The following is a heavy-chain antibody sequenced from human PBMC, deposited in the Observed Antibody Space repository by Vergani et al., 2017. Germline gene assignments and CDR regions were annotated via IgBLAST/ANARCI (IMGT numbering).Heavy chain of an antibody. CDR3: VYRKTGCGTTGCFYPFYYYYYLDV. CDR1: GFSLNTRGVS. CDR2: IYWNDDQ. V-gene: IGHV2-5*04. D-gene: IGHD1-7*01. J-gene: IGHJ6*03. Sequence: QITLKESGPTLVKPTQTLTLTCTFSGFSLNTRGVSVAWISQPPGKALDWLALIYWNDDQHYSPSLNNRVTITKDTSKNQVVLTMTNMDYVDTGTYYCVYRKTGCGTTGCFYPFYYYYYLDVWGKGTTVTVSS.